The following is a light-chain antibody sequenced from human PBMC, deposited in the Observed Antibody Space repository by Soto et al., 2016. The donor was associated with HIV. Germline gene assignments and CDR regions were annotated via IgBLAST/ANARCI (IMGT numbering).Light chain of an antibody. J-gene: IGKJ1*01. CDR3: QQSYSDPTWT. V-gene: IGKV1-39*01. Sequence: DIQMTQSPSSLSASVGDRVTITCRASQSISTYLNWYQQKPGKAPKLPIYAASTLQSGVPSRFGGSGSGTDFTLTISSLQPEDFATYYCQQSYSDPTWTFGQGTKVEIK. CDR1: QSISTY. CDR2: AAS.